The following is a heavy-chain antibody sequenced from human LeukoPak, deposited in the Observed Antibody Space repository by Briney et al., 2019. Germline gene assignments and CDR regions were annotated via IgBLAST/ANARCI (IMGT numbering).Heavy chain of an antibody. Sequence: TLSLTCTVSVASLRSYYRLWIQPPVGGGLEWMERIYTRGSTTYNPSLKSRATMSVDTSKNQFSLKLGSVTAADTAVYYCARARGGSGSYGHFDYWGQASLVTVSS. CDR3: ARARGGSGSYGHFDY. J-gene: IGHJ4*02. CDR1: VASLRSYY. D-gene: IGHD1-26*01. V-gene: IGHV4-4*07. CDR2: IYTRGST.